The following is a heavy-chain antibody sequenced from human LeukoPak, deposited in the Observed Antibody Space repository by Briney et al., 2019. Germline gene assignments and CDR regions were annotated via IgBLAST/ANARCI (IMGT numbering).Heavy chain of an antibody. CDR2: IYYSGST. Sequence: SETLSLTCTVSGGPITSSGYYWVWIRQPPGKGLEWIGNIYYSGSTYYNPSLKSRVTTFVDTSKNQFSLKLSSVTAADTAVYYCARRNSGSSSIDYWGQGTLVTVSS. V-gene: IGHV4-39*01. CDR1: GGPITSSGYY. D-gene: IGHD1-26*01. J-gene: IGHJ4*02. CDR3: ARRNSGSSSIDY.